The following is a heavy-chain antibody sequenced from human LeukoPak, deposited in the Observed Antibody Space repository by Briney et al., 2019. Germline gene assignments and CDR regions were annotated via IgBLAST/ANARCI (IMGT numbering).Heavy chain of an antibody. Sequence: GGSLRLSCAASGFTFSSYGMHWVRQAPGKGLEWVAVISYDGSNKYYADCVKGRFTISRDNSKNTLYLQMNSLRAEDTAVYYCAGGGYSGYDSVYWGQGTLVTVSS. CDR3: AGGGYSGYDSVY. J-gene: IGHJ4*02. CDR1: GFTFSSYG. CDR2: ISYDGSNK. D-gene: IGHD5-12*01. V-gene: IGHV3-30*03.